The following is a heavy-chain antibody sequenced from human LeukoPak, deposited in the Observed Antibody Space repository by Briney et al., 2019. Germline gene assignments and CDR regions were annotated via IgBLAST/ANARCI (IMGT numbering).Heavy chain of an antibody. Sequence: PSETLSLTCTVSGGSISSGDYYWSWIRQPPGKGLEWIGYIYYSGSTYYNPSLKSRVTISVDTSKNQFSLKLSSVTAADTAVYYCARGQAYDSSGYIHYWGQGTLVTVSS. CDR2: IYYSGST. CDR1: GGSISSGDYY. D-gene: IGHD3-22*01. J-gene: IGHJ4*02. V-gene: IGHV4-30-4*01. CDR3: ARGQAYDSSGYIHY.